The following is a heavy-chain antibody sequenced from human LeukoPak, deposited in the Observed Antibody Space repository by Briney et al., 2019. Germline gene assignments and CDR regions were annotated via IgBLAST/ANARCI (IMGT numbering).Heavy chain of an antibody. V-gene: IGHV3-21*01. CDR3: ASRTWASGPREDAFDI. D-gene: IGHD1-14*01. CDR2: ISSSSSYI. Sequence: GGSLRLSCAASGFTFSSYSMNWVRQAPGKGLDWVSSISSSSSYIYYADSVKGRFTISRDNAKNSLYLQMNSLRAEDTAVYYCASRTWASGPREDAFDIWGQGTMVTVSS. CDR1: GFTFSSYS. J-gene: IGHJ3*02.